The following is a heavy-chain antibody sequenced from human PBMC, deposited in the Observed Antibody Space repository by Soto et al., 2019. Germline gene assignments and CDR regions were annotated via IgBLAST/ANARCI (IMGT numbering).Heavy chain of an antibody. J-gene: IGHJ4*02. CDR1: GFTFSGSA. V-gene: IGHV3-73*02. D-gene: IGHD4-17*01. CDR2: IRSKANSYAT. CDR3: ARHGQDYGDYEADY. Sequence: EVQLVESGGGLVQPGGSLKLSCAASGFTFSGSAMHWVRQASGKGLEWVGRIRSKANSYATAYAASVKGRFTISRDDSKNTAYLQMNSLKTEDTAVYYCARHGQDYGDYEADYWGRGALVTVSS.